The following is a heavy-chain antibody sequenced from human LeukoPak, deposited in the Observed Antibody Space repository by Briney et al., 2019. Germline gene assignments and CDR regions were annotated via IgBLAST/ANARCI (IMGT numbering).Heavy chain of an antibody. D-gene: IGHD3-10*01. Sequence: ASVKVSCKASGYTFTSYYMHWVRQAPGQGLEWMGIINPSGGSTSYAQKFQGRVTLTRDMSTSTVYMELSSLRSEDTAVYYCARDLGLLWFGEFDYYYYMDVWGKGTTVTVSS. CDR2: INPSGGST. V-gene: IGHV1-46*01. CDR3: ARDLGLLWFGEFDYYYYMDV. J-gene: IGHJ6*03. CDR1: GYTFTSYY.